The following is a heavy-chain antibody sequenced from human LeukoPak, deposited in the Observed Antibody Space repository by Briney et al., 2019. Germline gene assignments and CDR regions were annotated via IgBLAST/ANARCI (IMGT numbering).Heavy chain of an antibody. J-gene: IGHJ4*02. D-gene: IGHD3-3*01. Sequence: SETLSLTCTVSGGSISSSSYYWGWIRQPPGKGLEWIGSIYNSGSTYYNPSLKGRVTISVDTSKNQFSLKLSSVTAADTAVYYCARLPLRFLEWFSSYYFDYWGQGTLVTVSS. CDR2: IYNSGST. CDR3: ARLPLRFLEWFSSYYFDY. V-gene: IGHV4-39*01. CDR1: GGSISSSSYY.